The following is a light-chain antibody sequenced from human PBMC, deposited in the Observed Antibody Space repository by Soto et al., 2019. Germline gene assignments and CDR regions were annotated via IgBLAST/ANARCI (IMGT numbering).Light chain of an antibody. Sequence: QPVLTQSPSASASLGASVKLTCTLSSGHSNYAIAWHQQQPEKGPRYLMKLNSDGSHSKGDGIPDRFSGSSSGAERYLTISSPQSEDEADYYCQTWGTGTPWVFGGGTKLTVL. CDR3: QTWGTGTPWV. V-gene: IGLV4-69*01. J-gene: IGLJ3*02. CDR2: LNSDGSH. CDR1: SGHSNYA.